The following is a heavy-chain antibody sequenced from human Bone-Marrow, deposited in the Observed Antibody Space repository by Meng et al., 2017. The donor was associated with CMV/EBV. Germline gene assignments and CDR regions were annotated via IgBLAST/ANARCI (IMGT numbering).Heavy chain of an antibody. CDR1: GYTFTSYG. V-gene: IGHV1-69*13. CDR3: ARVNPIIVGATPGRFDP. Sequence: QVQLLQSGAEVKKPGASVKVSCKASGYTFTSYGISWVRQAPGQGLEWMGGIIPIFGTANYAQKFQGRVTITADESTSTAYMELSSLRSEDTAVYYCARVNPIIVGATPGRFDPWGQGTLVTVSS. D-gene: IGHD1-26*01. J-gene: IGHJ5*02. CDR2: IIPIFGTA.